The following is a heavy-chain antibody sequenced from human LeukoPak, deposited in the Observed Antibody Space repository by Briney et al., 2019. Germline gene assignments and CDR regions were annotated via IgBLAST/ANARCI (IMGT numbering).Heavy chain of an antibody. V-gene: IGHV1-18*01. CDR2: ISAYDGNT. CDR1: GYTFTSYG. CDR3: ARDDGGNSAYYYYMDV. J-gene: IGHJ6*03. Sequence: ASVKVSCKASGYTFTSYGISWVRQAPGQGLEWMGWISAYDGNTNYAQKLQGRVTMTTDTSTSTAYMELRSLRSDDTAVYYCARDDGGNSAYYYYMDVWGKGTTVTVSS. D-gene: IGHD4-23*01.